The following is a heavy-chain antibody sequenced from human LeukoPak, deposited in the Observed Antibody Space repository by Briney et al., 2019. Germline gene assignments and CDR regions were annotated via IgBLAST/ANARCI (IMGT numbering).Heavy chain of an antibody. V-gene: IGHV4-59*01. Sequence: SETLSLTCTVSGGSISSYYWSWIRQPPGKGLEWIGYIYYSGSTNYNPSLKSRVTISVDTSKNQFSLKLSSVTAADTAVYYCARVNSGWYEHDYWGQGTLVTVSS. D-gene: IGHD6-19*01. CDR1: GGSISSYY. CDR3: ARVNSGWYEHDY. CDR2: IYYSGST. J-gene: IGHJ4*02.